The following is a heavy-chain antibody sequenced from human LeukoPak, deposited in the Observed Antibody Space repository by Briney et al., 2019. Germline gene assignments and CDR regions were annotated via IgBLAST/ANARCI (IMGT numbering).Heavy chain of an antibody. V-gene: IGHV3-64*01. CDR1: GFTFSNYA. J-gene: IGHJ4*02. Sequence: GGSLRLSCAASGFTFSNYAMHWVRQAPGKGLEYVSAISSNGGRTYYANSAKGRFTISRDNSKNTLFLQMGSLRAEDMAVYYCAREPTTYGSGSSFDYWGQGTLVTVSS. D-gene: IGHD3-10*01. CDR2: ISSNGGRT. CDR3: AREPTTYGSGSSFDY.